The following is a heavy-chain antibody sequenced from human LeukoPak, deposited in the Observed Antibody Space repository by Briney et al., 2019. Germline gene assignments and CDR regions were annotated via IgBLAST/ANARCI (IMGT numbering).Heavy chain of an antibody. CDR1: GGSISSGGYY. Sequence: SQTLSLTCTVSGGSISSGGYYWGWIRQHPGKGLEWIVYIYYSGSTYYNPSLKSRVTISVDTSKNQFSRKLSSVTAADTAVYYCARGPLLYCSGGSCSRAFDIWGQGTMVTVS. CDR2: IYYSGST. CDR3: ARGPLLYCSGGSCSRAFDI. D-gene: IGHD2-15*01. V-gene: IGHV4-31*03. J-gene: IGHJ3*02.